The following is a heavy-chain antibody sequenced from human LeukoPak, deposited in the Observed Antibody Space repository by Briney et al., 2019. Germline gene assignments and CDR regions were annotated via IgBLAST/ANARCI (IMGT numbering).Heavy chain of an antibody. V-gene: IGHV3-23*01. Sequence: GGSLRLSCAASGFTFSSYAMSWVRQAPGKGLEWVSAISGSGGSTYYADSVKGRFTISRDNSKNTLYLQMNNLRAEDTAVYYCAKDNRAGDAFDIWGQGTMVTVSS. CDR3: AKDNRAGDAFDI. D-gene: IGHD6-13*01. J-gene: IGHJ3*02. CDR2: ISGSGGST. CDR1: GFTFSSYA.